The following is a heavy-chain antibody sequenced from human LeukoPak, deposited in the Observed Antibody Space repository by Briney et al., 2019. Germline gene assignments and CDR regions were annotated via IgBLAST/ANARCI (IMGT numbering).Heavy chain of an antibody. CDR1: GFTFSNAW. J-gene: IGHJ4*02. CDR3: ARDKSQQWLDDFDY. CDR2: IKSRTDGGTA. D-gene: IGHD6-19*01. Sequence: PGGSLRLSCAASGFTFSNAWMSWVRQAPGKGLEWAGHIKSRTDGGTADYAAPVKGRFTISRDNSKNTLYLQMNSLRAEDTAVYYCARDKSQQWLDDFDYWGQGTLVTVSS. V-gene: IGHV3-15*01.